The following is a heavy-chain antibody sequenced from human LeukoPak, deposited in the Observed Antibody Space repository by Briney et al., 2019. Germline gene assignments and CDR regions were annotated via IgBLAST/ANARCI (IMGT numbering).Heavy chain of an antibody. Sequence: GASVKVSCKASGYTFTSYGISWVRQAPGQGLEWMGWISAYNGNTNYAQKFQGRVTITTDESTSTAYMELSSLRSEDTAVYYCTSGAAGNEGREELFDYWGQGTLVTVSS. V-gene: IGHV1-18*01. D-gene: IGHD1-1*01. CDR3: TSGAAGNEGREELFDY. CDR1: GYTFTSYG. J-gene: IGHJ4*02. CDR2: ISAYNGNT.